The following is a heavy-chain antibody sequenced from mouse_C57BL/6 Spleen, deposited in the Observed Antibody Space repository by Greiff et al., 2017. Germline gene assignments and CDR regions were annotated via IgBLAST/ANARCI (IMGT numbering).Heavy chain of an antibody. CDR3: ARHEDSFITTVREGYFDY. V-gene: IGHV1-62-2*01. CDR1: GYTFTEYT. Sequence: VQLQQSGAELVKPGASVKLSCKASGYTFTEYTIPWVKQRTGKGLEWIGWFYPGSGSIKYNEKFKDKATLTEDTSSSPVYMELSRLTSEDSAFYFCARHEDSFITTVREGYFDYWGQGTTLTVSS. J-gene: IGHJ2*01. CDR2: FYPGSGSI. D-gene: IGHD1-1*01.